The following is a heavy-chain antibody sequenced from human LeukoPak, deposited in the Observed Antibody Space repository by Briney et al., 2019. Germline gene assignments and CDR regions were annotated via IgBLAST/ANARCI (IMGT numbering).Heavy chain of an antibody. CDR3: AKDFSEGGSYAY. J-gene: IGHJ4*02. V-gene: IGHV3-30*18. CDR1: GFTFNGYG. CDR2: ISYDGSAK. Sequence: GGSLRLSCAASGFTFNGYGMHWVRQAPGKGLEWVAFISYDGSAKYYADSVKGRFTVSRDNSNDTLFLQMNSLGAEDTALYSCAKDFSEGGSYAYWGQGTLVTVSS. D-gene: IGHD1-26*01.